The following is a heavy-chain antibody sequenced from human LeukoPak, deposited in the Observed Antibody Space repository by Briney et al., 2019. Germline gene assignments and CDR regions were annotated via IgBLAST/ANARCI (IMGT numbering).Heavy chain of an antibody. J-gene: IGHJ6*02. Sequence: SETLSLTCTVSGGSISSYYWSWIRQPPGKGLEWIGYIYYSGSTNYNPSLKSRVTISVDTSKNQFSLKLSSVTAADTAVYYCARGLRNYYYGMDVWGQGTTVTVSS. V-gene: IGHV4-59*01. CDR1: GGSISSYY. CDR2: IYYSGST. D-gene: IGHD3-16*01. CDR3: ARGLRNYYYGMDV.